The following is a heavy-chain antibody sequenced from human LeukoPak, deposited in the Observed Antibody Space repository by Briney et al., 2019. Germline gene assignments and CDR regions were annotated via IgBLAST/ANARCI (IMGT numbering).Heavy chain of an antibody. Sequence: GASLRLSCAASGFTFSNYAMSRVRQAPGKGLEWVSAITGSGGNTYYADSMKGRFTISRDNSKNTVFLQMNSLRAEDTAVYYWAKWGDYDVLTGDYVSDYWGQGTLVTVSS. CDR3: AKWGDYDVLTGDYVSDY. J-gene: IGHJ4*02. D-gene: IGHD3-9*01. V-gene: IGHV3-23*01. CDR2: ITGSGGNT. CDR1: GFTFSNYA.